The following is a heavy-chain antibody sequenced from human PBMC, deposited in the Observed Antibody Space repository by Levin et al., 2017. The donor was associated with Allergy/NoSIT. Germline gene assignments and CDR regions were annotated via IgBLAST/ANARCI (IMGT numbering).Heavy chain of an antibody. V-gene: IGHV1-24*01. Sequence: GGSLRLSCKVSGYTLTHLSMHWVRQAPGKGLEWMGGFDPEDGETIYAQKFQGRVTMTEDTSTDTAYMELSSLRFDDTAVYYCATDHLYFDILTGYYGLRYWGQGTLVTVSS. J-gene: IGHJ4*02. CDR2: FDPEDGET. D-gene: IGHD3-9*01. CDR3: ATDHLYFDILTGYYGLRY. CDR1: GYTLTHLS.